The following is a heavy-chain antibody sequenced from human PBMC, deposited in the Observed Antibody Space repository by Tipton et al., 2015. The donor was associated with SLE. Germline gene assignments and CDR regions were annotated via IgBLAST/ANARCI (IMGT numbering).Heavy chain of an antibody. J-gene: IGHJ4*02. CDR1: GGSISSGEYY. Sequence: LRLSCTVSGGSISSGEYYWSWIRQPPGKGLEWIGYIYNSENTYNNPSLKSRLTISVDTSRNQFSLKLSSVTAAGTAVYYCARDPSDTSGFYTYSFDLWGQGTPVTVSS. D-gene: IGHD3-22*01. V-gene: IGHV4-30-4*01. CDR2: IYNSENT. CDR3: ARDPSDTSGFYTYSFDL.